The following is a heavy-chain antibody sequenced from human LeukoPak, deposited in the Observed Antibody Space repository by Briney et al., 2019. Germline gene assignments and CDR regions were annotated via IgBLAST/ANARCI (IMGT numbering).Heavy chain of an antibody. CDR2: ISSSGSTI. CDR1: GFAFSSYE. CDR3: AELGITMIGGV. Sequence: GGSLTLSCAASGFAFSSYEMNWARQAPGKGLEWVSYISSSGSTIYYADSVKGRVTISRDNAKNSLYLQMNSLRAEDTAVYYCAELGITMIGGVWGKGTTVTISS. J-gene: IGHJ6*04. V-gene: IGHV3-48*03. D-gene: IGHD3-10*02.